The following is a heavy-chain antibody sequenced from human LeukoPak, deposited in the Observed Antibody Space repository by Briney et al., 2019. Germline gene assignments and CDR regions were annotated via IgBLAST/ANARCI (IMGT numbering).Heavy chain of an antibody. CDR2: IYYSGST. CDR1: GGSXSSGGYY. J-gene: IGHJ6*02. V-gene: IGHV4-31*03. CDR3: ARDTVVVVAATPYYYYGMDV. Sequence: TLSLTCTVSGGSXSSGGYYWSWIRQHPGKGLEWIGYIYYSGSTYYNPSLKSRVTISVDTSKNQFSLKLSSVTAADTAVYYCARDTVVVVAATPYYYYGMDVWGQGTTVTVSS. D-gene: IGHD2-15*01.